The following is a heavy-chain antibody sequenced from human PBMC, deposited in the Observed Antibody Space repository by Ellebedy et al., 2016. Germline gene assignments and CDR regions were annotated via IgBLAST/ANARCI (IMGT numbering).Heavy chain of an antibody. D-gene: IGHD2-2*02. J-gene: IGHJ5*02. CDR2: INPYSGGT. CDR1: GYMFTSHY. Sequence: ASVKVSXXASGYMFTSHYIHWVRQAPGQGLEWMGWINPYSGGTNYAQKFQGRVTMTRDTSISTAYMELSSLRSDDTAVYYCARDGWYCTSTSCSTTGWFDPWGQGTLVTVSS. CDR3: ARDGWYCTSTSCSTTGWFDP. V-gene: IGHV1-2*02.